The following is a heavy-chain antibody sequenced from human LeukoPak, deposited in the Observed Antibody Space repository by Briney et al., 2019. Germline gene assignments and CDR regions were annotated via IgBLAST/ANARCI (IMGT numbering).Heavy chain of an antibody. J-gene: IGHJ5*02. V-gene: IGHV1-18*04. CDR3: ARDSDYYGSGSHESLFDP. CDR1: GYTFTSCG. D-gene: IGHD3-10*01. Sequence: ASVTVSCTAAGYTFTSCGISWVRQAPGQGLEWMGWISAYNGNTNYAQKLQGRVTMTTHTSTSTAYMELRSLRSDDTAVYHCARDSDYYGSGSHESLFDPWGQGTLVTVSS. CDR2: ISAYNGNT.